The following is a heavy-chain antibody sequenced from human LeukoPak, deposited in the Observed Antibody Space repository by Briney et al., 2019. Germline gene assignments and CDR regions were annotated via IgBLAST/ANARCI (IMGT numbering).Heavy chain of an antibody. D-gene: IGHD3-3*01. Sequence: GGSLRLSCEASGFTFSNYAIHWVRQAPGKGLEWVAFIRYDGGDKYYGDSVKGRFTISRDDSKNTLFLQMNSLRAEDTAVYYCARLRLGGYITIFGVVRGSHYFDYWGQGTLVTVSS. CDR2: IRYDGGDK. CDR1: GFTFSNYA. CDR3: ARLRLGGYITIFGVVRGSHYFDY. J-gene: IGHJ4*02. V-gene: IGHV3-30*02.